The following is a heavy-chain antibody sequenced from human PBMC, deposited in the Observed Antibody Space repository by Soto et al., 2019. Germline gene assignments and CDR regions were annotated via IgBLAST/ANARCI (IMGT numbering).Heavy chain of an antibody. CDR2: INPNSGGT. Sequence: ASVKVSCKASGYTFTGYYMHWVRQAPGQGLEWMGWINPNSGGTNYAQKFQGWVTMTRDTSISTAYMELSRLRSDDTAVYYCARGFSRPDYGSGSYRASDFDYWGQGTLVTVSS. J-gene: IGHJ4*02. V-gene: IGHV1-2*04. CDR1: GYTFTGYY. D-gene: IGHD3-10*01. CDR3: ARGFSRPDYGSGSYRASDFDY.